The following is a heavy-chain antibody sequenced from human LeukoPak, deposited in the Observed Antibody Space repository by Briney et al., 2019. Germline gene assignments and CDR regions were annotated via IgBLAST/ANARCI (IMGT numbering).Heavy chain of an antibody. V-gene: IGHV3-7*01. CDR3: ARDVDTAMVDNHYFDY. CDR1: GFTFSSYW. Sequence: GGSLRLSCAASGFTFSSYWMSWVRQAPGKGLEWVANIKQDGSEKYYVDPVKGRFTISRDNAKTSLYLQMNSLRAEDTAVYYCARDVDTAMVDNHYFDYWGQGTLVTVSS. J-gene: IGHJ4*02. D-gene: IGHD5-18*01. CDR2: IKQDGSEK.